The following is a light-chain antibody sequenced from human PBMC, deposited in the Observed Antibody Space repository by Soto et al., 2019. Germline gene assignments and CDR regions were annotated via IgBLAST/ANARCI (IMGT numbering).Light chain of an antibody. V-gene: IGKV1-5*01. J-gene: IGKJ1*01. Sequence: DIPMTQSPSTLSASVGDRVTITCRASQSISSWLAWYQQKPGKATKLLIYDASSLESGVPSRCTGRGSGTEFTLTISSLQPDDFATYYCQQSYSTPRTFGQGTKVDI. CDR1: QSISSW. CDR3: QQSYSTPRT. CDR2: DAS.